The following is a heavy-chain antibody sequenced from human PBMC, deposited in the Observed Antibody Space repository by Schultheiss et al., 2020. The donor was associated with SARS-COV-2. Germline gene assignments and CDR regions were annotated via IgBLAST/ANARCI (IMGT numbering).Heavy chain of an antibody. Sequence: GGSLRLSCAASGFTFSSYAMHWVRQAPGKGLEWVAVISYDGSNKYYADSVKGRFTISRDNSKNTLYLQMNSLKPEDTAVHYCASMLAKAAAGKPDGFDPWGQGTLVTVSS. D-gene: IGHD6-13*01. CDR2: ISYDGSNK. CDR1: GFTFSSYA. V-gene: IGHV3-30*04. CDR3: ASMLAKAAAGKPDGFDP. J-gene: IGHJ5*02.